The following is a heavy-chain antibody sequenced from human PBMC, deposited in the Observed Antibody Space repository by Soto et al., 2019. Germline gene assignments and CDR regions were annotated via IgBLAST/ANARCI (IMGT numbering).Heavy chain of an antibody. D-gene: IGHD3-3*01. V-gene: IGHV3-33*01. Sequence: GALRLSCAASGFTFSSYGMHWVRQAPGKGLEWVAVIWYDGSNKYYADSVKGRFTISRDNSKNTLYLQMNSLRAEDTAVYYCAREFYYDFWSGYGASLYYGMDVWGQGTTVTVSS. CDR1: GFTFSSYG. CDR3: AREFYYDFWSGYGASLYYGMDV. CDR2: IWYDGSNK. J-gene: IGHJ6*02.